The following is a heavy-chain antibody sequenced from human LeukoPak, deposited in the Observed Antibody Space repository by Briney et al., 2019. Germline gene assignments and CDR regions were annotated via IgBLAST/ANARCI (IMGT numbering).Heavy chain of an antibody. J-gene: IGHJ4*02. CDR3: ARPNGNYGDTYYFDY. D-gene: IGHD4-17*01. CDR1: GGPISSSNW. CDR2: IYHNGST. V-gene: IGHV4-4*01. Sequence: SGTLSLIRAVSGGPISSSNWWSWDRQPPGKGLELIGEIYHNGSTNYNPSLKSRVTISIDKSKNQVSLKLSSVTAADTAVYCCARPNGNYGDTYYFDYWGQGTLVTVSS.